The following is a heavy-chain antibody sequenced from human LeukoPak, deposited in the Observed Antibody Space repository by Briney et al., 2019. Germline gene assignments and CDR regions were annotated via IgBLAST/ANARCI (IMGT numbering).Heavy chain of an antibody. D-gene: IGHD6-19*01. CDR3: AGDKTTGGWYEFDY. V-gene: IGHV3-66*01. CDR2: ISNDGGT. J-gene: IGHJ4*02. CDR1: GFTVSSNY. Sequence: GGSLRLSCAASGFTVSSNYMSWVRQGPGKGLECVSVISNDGGTYYADSVKGRFTISRDTSKNTVSLQMNSLRAADTAVYYCAGDKTTGGWYEFDYWGQGTLVTVSS.